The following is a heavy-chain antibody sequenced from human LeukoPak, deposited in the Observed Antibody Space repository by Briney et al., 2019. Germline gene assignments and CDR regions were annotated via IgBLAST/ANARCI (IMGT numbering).Heavy chain of an antibody. CDR1: VGTFINYA. CDR3: ADGYVVEYGYFQH. D-gene: IGHD3-22*01. V-gene: IGHV1-69*04. CDR2: IIPILGIA. Sequence: ASVTVSFTASVGTFINYAISWVRQAPGQGREWMGRIIPILGIANYAQKFQGRVTITADKSTSTAYMELSSLRSEDTAVYYCADGYVVEYGYFQHWGQGTLVTVSS. J-gene: IGHJ1*01.